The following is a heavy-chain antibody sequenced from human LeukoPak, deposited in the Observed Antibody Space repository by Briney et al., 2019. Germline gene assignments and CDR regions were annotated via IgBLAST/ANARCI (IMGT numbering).Heavy chain of an antibody. Sequence: GGSLRLSCAASGFTVSSNYMSWVRQAQEEGLEWVSVIYSGGSTYYSDSVTGRFTISRDNSKNTLYLQMNRLRGEDTAVFYCARDLGSPAGVDYWGQGTLVTVSS. CDR2: IYSGGST. D-gene: IGHD1-26*01. J-gene: IGHJ4*02. CDR3: ARDLGSPAGVDY. CDR1: GFTVSSNY. V-gene: IGHV3-66*02.